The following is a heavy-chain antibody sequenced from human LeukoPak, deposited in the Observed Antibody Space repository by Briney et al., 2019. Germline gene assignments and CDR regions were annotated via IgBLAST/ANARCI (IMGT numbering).Heavy chain of an antibody. D-gene: IGHD3-3*01. CDR1: GGSISSYY. J-gene: IGHJ3*02. CDR2: IYTSGST. Sequence: SETLSLTCTVSGGSISSYYWSWTRQPAGKGLEWIGRIYTSGSTNYNPSLKSRVTMSVDTSKNQFSLKLSSVTAADTAVYYCARDPYYDFWSGYCTCAFDIWGQGTMVTVSS. CDR3: ARDPYYDFWSGYCTCAFDI. V-gene: IGHV4-4*07.